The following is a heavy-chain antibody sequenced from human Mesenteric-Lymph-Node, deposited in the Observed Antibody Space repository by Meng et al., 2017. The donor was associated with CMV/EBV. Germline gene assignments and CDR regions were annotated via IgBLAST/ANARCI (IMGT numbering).Heavy chain of an antibody. Sequence: YTFTTSYIHWVRQAPGQGLGWVGIINPSGGRADYAEKFEDRVTMTRDLSTDTVYMELSSLTSDDTAVYFCARGRAVGATSFRSFDPWGQGTLVTVSS. V-gene: IGHV1-46*01. D-gene: IGHD1-26*01. J-gene: IGHJ5*02. CDR2: INPSGGRA. CDR3: ARGRAVGATSFRSFDP. CDR1: YTFTTSY.